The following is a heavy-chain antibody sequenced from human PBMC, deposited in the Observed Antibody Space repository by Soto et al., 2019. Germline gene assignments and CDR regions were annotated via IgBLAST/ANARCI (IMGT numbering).Heavy chain of an antibody. V-gene: IGHV4-59*01. CDR2: VYYTGTT. Sequence: SETLSLTCTVSGGSIGSYHWSWVRQPPGKGLEWIASVYYTGTTNYNPSLGSRVTISTDAPENQISLKLTTVPAADTAFYYCARDTVLTGMFDFWGQGTLVTVSS. D-gene: IGHD4-17*01. CDR1: GGSIGSYH. J-gene: IGHJ4*02. CDR3: ARDTVLTGMFDF.